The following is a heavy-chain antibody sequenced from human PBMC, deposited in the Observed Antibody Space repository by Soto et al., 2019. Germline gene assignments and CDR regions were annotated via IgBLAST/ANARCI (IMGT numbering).Heavy chain of an antibody. J-gene: IGHJ4*02. Sequence: QITLKESGPSLVKPTQTLTLTCTFSGFSLSTSGVGVAWIRQPPGKALEWLAIIYWDDDKRYSPSLKSRLTIAKDTSKNQVVLTMTNVDPVDTATYYRADRRGGDGYISYLDYWGQGTLVTVSS. D-gene: IGHD5-12*01. CDR1: GFSLSTSGVG. V-gene: IGHV2-5*02. CDR2: IYWDDDK. CDR3: ADRRGGDGYISYLDY.